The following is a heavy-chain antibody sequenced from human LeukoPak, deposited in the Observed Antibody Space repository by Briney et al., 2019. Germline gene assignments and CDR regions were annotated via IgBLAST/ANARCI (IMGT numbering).Heavy chain of an antibody. V-gene: IGHV1-69*13. CDR3: ARSPSGSYYDNYYYGMDV. Sequence: ASVEVSCKASGGTFSSYAISWVRQAPGQGLEWMGGIIPIFGTANYAQKFQGRVTITADESTSTAYMELSSLRSEDTAVYYCARSPSGSYYDNYYYGMDVWGQGTTVTVSS. J-gene: IGHJ6*02. D-gene: IGHD1-26*01. CDR2: IIPIFGTA. CDR1: GGTFSSYA.